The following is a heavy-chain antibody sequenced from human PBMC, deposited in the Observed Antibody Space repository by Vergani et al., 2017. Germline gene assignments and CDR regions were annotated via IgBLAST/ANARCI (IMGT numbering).Heavy chain of an antibody. D-gene: IGHD5-18*01. CDR3: AGAPLYSTTLPFLLLEMDV. CDR2: FYTGGGT. J-gene: IGHJ6*01. V-gene: IGHV4-61*02. CDR1: GGSISSGSYY. Sequence: QVQLQESGPGLVRPSQTLSLTCTVSGGSISSGSYYWSWFRQPAGKGPEWIGRFYTGGGTSYNPSLKSRVTISVDTSKNQFSLQLSSVTAADTAVYYCAGAPLYSTTLPFLLLEMDVWEQGATVT.